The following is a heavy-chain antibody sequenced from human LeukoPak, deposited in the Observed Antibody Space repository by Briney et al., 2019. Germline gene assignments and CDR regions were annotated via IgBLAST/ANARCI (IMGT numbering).Heavy chain of an antibody. CDR1: GFTFSSYA. CDR3: ARAADYYASGIFY. V-gene: IGHV3-64*04. D-gene: IGHD3-10*01. CDR2: ISSNGGST. J-gene: IGHJ4*02. Sequence: GGSLRLSCSASGFTFSSYAMHWVRQAPGKGLEYVSAISSNGGSTYYADSVKGRFTISRDNAKNTLYLQMNSLRAEDTAVYYCARAADYYASGIFYWGQGTLVTVSS.